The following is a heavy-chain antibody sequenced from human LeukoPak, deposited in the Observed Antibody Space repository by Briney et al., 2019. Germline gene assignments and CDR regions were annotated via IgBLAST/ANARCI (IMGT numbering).Heavy chain of an antibody. Sequence: GGSLRLSCAASGFTFSSYWMHWVRQAPGKGLVWVSRINSDGSSTSYADSVKGRFTISRDNAKNTLYLQMNSLRAEDTAVYYCASNFRDPYYYYYMDVWGKGTTVTVSS. CDR2: INSDGSST. J-gene: IGHJ6*03. V-gene: IGHV3-74*01. CDR3: ASNFRDPYYYYYMDV. CDR1: GFTFSSYW.